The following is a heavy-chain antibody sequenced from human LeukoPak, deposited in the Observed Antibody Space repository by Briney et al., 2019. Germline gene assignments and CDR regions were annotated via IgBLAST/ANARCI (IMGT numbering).Heavy chain of an antibody. CDR3: ARSAGTIDYGDYEGPPNWFDP. V-gene: IGHV4-39*07. Sequence: PSETLSLTCTVSGGSISSSSYYWGWIRQPPGKGLEWIGSVYYGGSTYYNSSLKSRVTISVDTSKNQFSLKLSSVTAADTAVYYCARSAGTIDYGDYEGPPNWFDPWGQGTLVTVSS. J-gene: IGHJ5*02. CDR1: GGSISSSSYY. CDR2: VYYGGST. D-gene: IGHD4-17*01.